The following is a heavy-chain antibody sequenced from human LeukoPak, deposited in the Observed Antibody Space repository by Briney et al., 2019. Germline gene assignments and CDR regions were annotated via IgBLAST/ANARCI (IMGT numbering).Heavy chain of an antibody. Sequence: SETLSLTCAVSGGSIGSSNWWSWARQPPGKGLEWIGEIYHSGTTNYNPSLKSRVTMSVDKSKNQFSLKLSSVTAADTAIYYCATYFYGDYASYYFDFWGQGTLVTASS. J-gene: IGHJ4*02. CDR1: GGSIGSSNW. D-gene: IGHD4-17*01. CDR3: ATYFYGDYASYYFDF. CDR2: IYHSGTT. V-gene: IGHV4-4*02.